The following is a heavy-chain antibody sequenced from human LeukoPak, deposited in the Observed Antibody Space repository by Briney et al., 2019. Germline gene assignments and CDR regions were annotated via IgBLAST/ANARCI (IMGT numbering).Heavy chain of an antibody. CDR1: GYTFTSYD. V-gene: IGHV1-8*01. CDR3: ARSGVTTIDF. D-gene: IGHD2-15*01. J-gene: IGHJ4*02. Sequence: ASEKVSCKASGYTFTSYDINWVRQATGQGLEWMGWMNPNSGNTGYAQKFQGRLTMTRNTSTSTAYMELSSLRSEDTAVFYCARSGVTTIDFWGQGTLVTVSS. CDR2: MNPNSGNT.